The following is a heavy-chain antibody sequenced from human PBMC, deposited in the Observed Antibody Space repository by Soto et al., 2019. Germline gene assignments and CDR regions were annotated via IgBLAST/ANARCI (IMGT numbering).Heavy chain of an antibody. Sequence: ASVKVSCKASGYTFTSYGISWVRQAPGQGLEWMGWIIAINGKANYAQKFQGRVTITADKSTSTAYMELSSLRSEDTAVYYCAREDIVATIVDYWGQGTLVTVSS. CDR3: AREDIVATIVDY. CDR1: GYTFTSYG. CDR2: IIAINGKA. J-gene: IGHJ4*02. V-gene: IGHV1-18*01. D-gene: IGHD5-12*01.